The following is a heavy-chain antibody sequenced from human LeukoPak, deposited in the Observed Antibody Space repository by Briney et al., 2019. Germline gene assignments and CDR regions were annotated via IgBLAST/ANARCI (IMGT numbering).Heavy chain of an antibody. CDR1: GFTFSSYA. CDR2: ISGSGRST. CDR3: AKDDDYGGTTATSNDY. V-gene: IGHV3-23*01. D-gene: IGHD4-23*01. J-gene: IGHJ4*02. Sequence: GGSLTLSCAASGFTFSSYAMSWVRQAPGEGLEWVSTISGSGRSTYYADSVKCRFTISRDNSKNTLYLQMNSLRAEDTALFFCAKDDDYGGTTATSNDYWGQGTLVTVSS.